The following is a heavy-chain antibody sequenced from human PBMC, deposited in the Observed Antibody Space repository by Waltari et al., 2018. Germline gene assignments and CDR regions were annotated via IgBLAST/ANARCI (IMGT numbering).Heavy chain of an antibody. V-gene: IGHV4-4*02. D-gene: IGHD2-15*01. CDR3: ARDRGRGLYLDS. CDR1: GDSISGSYW. Sequence: QVQLQESGPGLVRPSGTLSVTSAVSGDSISGSYWWSWVRQPPGKGLEWIGQIHGSGRSNYNPSLESRVTASIDTSNNHFSLKVTSATAADTAVYYCARDRGRGLYLDSWGQGTLVTVSP. J-gene: IGHJ4*02. CDR2: IHGSGRS.